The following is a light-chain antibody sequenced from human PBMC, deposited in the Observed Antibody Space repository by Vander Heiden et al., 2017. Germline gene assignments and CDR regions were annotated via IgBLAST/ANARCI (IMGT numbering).Light chain of an antibody. CDR2: DDR. CDR1: HIGSKS. J-gene: IGLJ2*01. V-gene: IGLV3-21*02. CDR3: QVWDSSSDHVV. Sequence: SYVLTQPPSVSVAPGQTARITFGGNHIGSKSVHVYQQKPGQAPVLFVYDDRDRPSGTPDRFSGSNSGNTATLTTSRVEAGDEADYYCQVWDSSSDHVVFGGGTKLTVL.